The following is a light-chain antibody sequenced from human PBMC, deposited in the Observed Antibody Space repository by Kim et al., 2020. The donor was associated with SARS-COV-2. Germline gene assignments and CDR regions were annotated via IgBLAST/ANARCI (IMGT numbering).Light chain of an antibody. V-gene: IGLV1-51*01. J-gene: IGLJ2*01. Sequence: GQKVTISCSGSRSNIGKNYVSWYQQLPGTAPTLLTYDNDKRPSGIPDRISGSKSGTSATLGITGLQTGDEADYYCGTWDGSLSVVVFGGGTQLTVL. CDR2: DND. CDR3: GTWDGSLSVVV. CDR1: RSNIGKNY.